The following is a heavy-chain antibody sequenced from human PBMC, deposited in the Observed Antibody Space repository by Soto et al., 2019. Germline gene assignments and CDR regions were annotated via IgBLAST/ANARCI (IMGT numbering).Heavy chain of an antibody. CDR1: GGSITTYQ. D-gene: IGHD4-17*01. V-gene: IGHV4-59*01. CDR3: ARDYGDYSFFFDY. J-gene: IGHJ4*02. CDR2: YSGFT. Sequence: PSDTLSLTCTVSGGSITTYQWSWIRQPPGKGLEWIGGYSGFTNYNPSLESRATISVDHSKNQFFLTLRSVTAADTAVYYCARDYGDYSFFFDYWGQGALVTVS.